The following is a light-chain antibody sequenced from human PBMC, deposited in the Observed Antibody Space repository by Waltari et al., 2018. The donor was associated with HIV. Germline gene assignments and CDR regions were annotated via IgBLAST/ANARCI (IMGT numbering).Light chain of an antibody. J-gene: IGLJ3*02. CDR2: DDN. CDR1: SSNIGINT. V-gene: IGLV1-44*01. CDR3: AAWDVTLHGWV. Sequence: QSVLTQSPSASGTPGQRVTISCPASSSNIGINTINWFHQRPATAPNLHLFDDNERPSGVPDRFSGSKSGTSASLAISGLQSEDEANYYCAAWDVTLHGWVFGGGTKVTVL.